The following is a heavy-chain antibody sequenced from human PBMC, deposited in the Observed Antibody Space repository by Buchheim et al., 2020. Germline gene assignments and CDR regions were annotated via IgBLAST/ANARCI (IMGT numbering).Heavy chain of an antibody. J-gene: IGHJ4*02. CDR1: GFTFSSYW. CDR2: ISGSGGST. Sequence: EVQLVESGGGLVQPGGSLRLSCAASGFTFSSYWMHWVRQAPGKGLEWVSAISGSGGSTYYADSVKGRFTISRDNSKNTLYLQMNSLRAEDTAVYYCAKTYYDFWSGYYIRAGIDYWGQGTL. CDR3: AKTYYDFWSGYYIRAGIDY. D-gene: IGHD3-3*01. V-gene: IGHV3-23*04.